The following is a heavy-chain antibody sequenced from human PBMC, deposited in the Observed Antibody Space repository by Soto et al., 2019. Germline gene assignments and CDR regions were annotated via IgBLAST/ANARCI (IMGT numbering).Heavy chain of an antibody. CDR3: ARRKVGDCSSTSCYSYYYYGMDV. CDR1: GYTFNSYG. D-gene: IGHD2-2*02. J-gene: IGHJ6*02. CDR2: ISAYNGNT. V-gene: IGHV1-18*01. Sequence: ASVKVSRKASGYTFNSYGISWVRQAPGQGPEWKGWISAYNGNTNYAQKLQGRVAMTTDTSTSTAYMELRSLRSDDTAAYYCARRKVGDCSSTSCYSYYYYGMDVWGQGTTVTVSS.